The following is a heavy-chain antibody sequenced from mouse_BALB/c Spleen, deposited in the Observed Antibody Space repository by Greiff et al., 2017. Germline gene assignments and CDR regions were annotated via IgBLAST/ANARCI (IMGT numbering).Heavy chain of an antibody. CDR3: AREGLFITYAMDY. J-gene: IGHJ4*01. V-gene: IGHV1-39*01. D-gene: IGHD1-1*01. Sequence: EVQLQQTGPELVKPGASVKISCKASGYSFTDYIMLWVKQSHGKSLEWIGNINPYYGSTSYNLKFKGKATLTVDKSSSTAYMQLNSLTSEDSAVYYCAREGLFITYAMDYWGQGTSVTVSS. CDR2: INPYYGST. CDR1: GYSFTDYI.